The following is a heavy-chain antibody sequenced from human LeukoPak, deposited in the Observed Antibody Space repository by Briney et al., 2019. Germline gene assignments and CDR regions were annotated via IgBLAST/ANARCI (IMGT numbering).Heavy chain of an antibody. Sequence: SETLSLTCAVYGGSFSGYYWSWIRQPPGKGLEWIGEINHSGSTNYNPSLKSRVTISVDTSKNQFSLKLSSVTAADTAAYYCARGERGDSNCSGGSCYLNWFDPWGQGTLVTVSS. CDR3: ARGERGDSNCSGGSCYLNWFDP. D-gene: IGHD2-15*01. V-gene: IGHV4-34*01. CDR2: INHSGST. J-gene: IGHJ5*02. CDR1: GGSFSGYY.